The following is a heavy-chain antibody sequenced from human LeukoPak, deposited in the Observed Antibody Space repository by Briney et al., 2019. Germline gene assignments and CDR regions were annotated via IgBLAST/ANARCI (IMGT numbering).Heavy chain of an antibody. D-gene: IGHD6-6*01. CDR2: INSDGSST. CDR1: GFTFSSYW. V-gene: IGHV3-74*01. Sequence: GGSLRLSCAASGFTFSSYWMHWVRQAPGEGLVWVSRINSDGSSTSYADSVKGRFTISRDNVKNTLYLQMNSLRAEDTAVYYCARDRPLTDYYYYGMDVWGKGTTVTVSS. J-gene: IGHJ6*04. CDR3: ARDRPLTDYYYYGMDV.